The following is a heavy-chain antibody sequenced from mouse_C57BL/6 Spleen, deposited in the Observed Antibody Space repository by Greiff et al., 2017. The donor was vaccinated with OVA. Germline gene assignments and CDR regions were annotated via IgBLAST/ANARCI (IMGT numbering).Heavy chain of an antibody. CDR3: ARAGVLRSPYYFDY. CDR2: ISDGGSYT. Sequence: DVKLVESGGGLVKPGGSLKLSCAASGFTFSSYAMSWVRQTPEKRLEWVATISDGGSYTYYPDNVKGRFTISRDNAKNNLYLQMSQLKSEDTAMYYGARAGVLRSPYYFDYWGQGTTLTVSS. V-gene: IGHV5-4*03. D-gene: IGHD1-1*01. J-gene: IGHJ2*01. CDR1: GFTFSSYA.